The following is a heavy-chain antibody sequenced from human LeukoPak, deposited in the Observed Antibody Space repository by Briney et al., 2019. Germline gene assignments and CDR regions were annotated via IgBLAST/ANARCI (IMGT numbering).Heavy chain of an antibody. Sequence: ASVKVSCKASGYTFTGYYMHWVRQAPGQGLQWMGWIDPKSGGTNYAQKFQGRVTMTRDTSISTAYMELRSLRSDDTAVYYCAREGYCSSTSCPGGAFDIWGQGTMVTVSS. CDR1: GYTFTGYY. CDR2: IDPKSGGT. CDR3: AREGYCSSTSCPGGAFDI. D-gene: IGHD2-2*01. J-gene: IGHJ3*02. V-gene: IGHV1-2*02.